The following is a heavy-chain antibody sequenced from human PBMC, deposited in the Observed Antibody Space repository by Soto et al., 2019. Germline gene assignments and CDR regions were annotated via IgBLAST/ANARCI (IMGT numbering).Heavy chain of an antibody. Sequence: SVKVSCRASGFTFTSSAVQWVRQARGQRLEWIGWIVVGSGNTNYAQKFQERVTITRDMSTSTAYMELSSLRSEDTAVYYCAADLPAFSSSSSGMDVWGQGTTVTVSS. J-gene: IGHJ6*02. V-gene: IGHV1-58*01. CDR2: IVVGSGNT. CDR3: AADLPAFSSSSSGMDV. CDR1: GFTFTSSA. D-gene: IGHD6-6*01.